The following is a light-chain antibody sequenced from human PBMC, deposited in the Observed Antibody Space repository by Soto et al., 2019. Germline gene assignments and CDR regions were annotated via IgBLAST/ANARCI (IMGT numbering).Light chain of an antibody. CDR1: QSVGTR. CDR3: QHYQSGHPIT. Sequence: PGERATLSCSAAQSVGTRLAWYQHKPGQAPRLLISGASSRATGIPDRFTGSGSETSLTLTISRLETEDFALYYCQHYQSGHPITFGQGTRLEIK. J-gene: IGKJ5*01. V-gene: IGKV3-20*01. CDR2: GAS.